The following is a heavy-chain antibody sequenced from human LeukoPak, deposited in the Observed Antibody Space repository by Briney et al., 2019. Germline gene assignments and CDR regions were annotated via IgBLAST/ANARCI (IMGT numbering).Heavy chain of an antibody. CDR3: ARDWVGYCSGGSCSTRHFDY. J-gene: IGHJ4*02. V-gene: IGHV1-18*01. D-gene: IGHD2-15*01. CDR1: GYTFTSYG. Sequence: ASVKVSCKASGYTFTSYGISWVRQAPGQGLEWMGWVSAYNGNTNYAQKLQGRVTMTTDTSTSTAYMELRSLRSDDTAVYYCARDWVGYCSGGSCSTRHFDYRGQGTLVTVSS. CDR2: VSAYNGNT.